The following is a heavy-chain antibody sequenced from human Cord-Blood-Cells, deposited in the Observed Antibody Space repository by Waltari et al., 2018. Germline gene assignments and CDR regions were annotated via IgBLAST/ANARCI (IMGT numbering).Heavy chain of an antibody. Sequence: EVQLVESGGGLIQRGGSLRLAGAASGFTVSSKYMSWVRQAPGKGLEWVSVIYSGGSTYYADSVKGRFTISRDNSKNTLYLQMNSLRAEDTAVYYCARDYGSGSYFDYWGQGTLVTVSS. D-gene: IGHD3-10*01. CDR2: IYSGGST. CDR3: ARDYGSGSYFDY. J-gene: IGHJ4*02. CDR1: GFTVSSKY. V-gene: IGHV3-53*01.